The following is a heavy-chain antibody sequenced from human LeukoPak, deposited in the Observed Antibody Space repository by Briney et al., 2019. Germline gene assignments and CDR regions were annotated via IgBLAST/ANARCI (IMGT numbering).Heavy chain of an antibody. D-gene: IGHD4-23*01. J-gene: IGHJ4*02. CDR1: GYTLTKLS. CDR2: FDPGDGET. Sequence: ASVKVSCKVSGYTLTKLSIHWVRQAPGKGLECMGGFDPGDGETIYAQKFQGRVTMTEDTSTDTAYMELSSLRSEDTAVYYCATDLATVVIVTNYWGQGTLVTVSS. V-gene: IGHV1-24*01. CDR3: ATDLATVVIVTNY.